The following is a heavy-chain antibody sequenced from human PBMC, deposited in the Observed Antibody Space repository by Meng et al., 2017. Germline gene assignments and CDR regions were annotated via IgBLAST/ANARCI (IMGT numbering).Heavy chain of an antibody. CDR1: SGSISSSNW. CDR2: IYHSGST. V-gene: IGHV4-4*02. Sequence: VEQLEEVAALVKPSGTLAITCSVASGSISSSNWWSWVRQAPGKGLEWIGEIYHSGSTNYNPSLKRRVTISVDKSKNQFSLKLRSVTAADTAVYYCARRGIAAAGNNWFDPWGQGTLVTVSS. D-gene: IGHD6-13*01. CDR3: ARRGIAAAGNNWFDP. J-gene: IGHJ5*02.